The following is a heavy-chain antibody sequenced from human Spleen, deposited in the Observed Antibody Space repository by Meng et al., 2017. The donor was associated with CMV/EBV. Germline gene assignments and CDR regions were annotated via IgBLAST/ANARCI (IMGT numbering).Heavy chain of an antibody. CDR3: ARDGYCSSTSCYGLDY. D-gene: IGHD2-2*03. Sequence: SCAASGFTFSSYSMNWVRQAPGKGLEWVSSISSSSSYIYYADSVKGRFTISRDNAKNSLYLQMNSLRAEDTAVYYCARDGYCSSTSCYGLDYWGQGTLVTVSS. V-gene: IGHV3-21*01. CDR1: GFTFSSYS. J-gene: IGHJ4*02. CDR2: ISSSSSYI.